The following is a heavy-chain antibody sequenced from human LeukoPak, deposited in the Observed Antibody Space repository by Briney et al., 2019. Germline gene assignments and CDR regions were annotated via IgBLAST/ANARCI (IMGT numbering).Heavy chain of an antibody. V-gene: IGHV3-30*01. CDR2: ISYDGSNK. D-gene: IGHD5-18*01. CDR1: GFTFSSYA. CDR3: ARVTDTVTAMADDY. Sequence: GGSLRLSCAASGFTFSSYAMHWVRQAPGKGLEWVAVISYDGSNKYYADSVKGRFTISRDNSKNTLYLQMNSLRAEDTAVYYCARVTDTVTAMADDYWGQGTLVTVSS. J-gene: IGHJ4*02.